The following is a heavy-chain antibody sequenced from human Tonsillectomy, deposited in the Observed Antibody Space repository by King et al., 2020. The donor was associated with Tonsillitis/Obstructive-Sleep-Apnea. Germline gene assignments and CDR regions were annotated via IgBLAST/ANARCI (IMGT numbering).Heavy chain of an antibody. D-gene: IGHD1-26*01. J-gene: IGHJ6*02. CDR1: GYTFTNYW. CDR3: ARLTTGDYYPEEKHYGMDV. CDR2: IYPGDSDT. V-gene: IGHV5-51*03. Sequence: VQLVQSGAEVKKPGESLKISCKGSGYTFTNYWIGWVRQMPGKGLEWMGIIYPGDSDTRYSPSFQGQVTISADKSTSNAYLQWSSLKASDTAMYYCARLTTGDYYPEEKHYGMDVWGQGTTVTVSS.